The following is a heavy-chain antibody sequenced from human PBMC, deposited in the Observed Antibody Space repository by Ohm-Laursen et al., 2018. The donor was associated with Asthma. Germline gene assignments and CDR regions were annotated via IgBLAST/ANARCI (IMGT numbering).Heavy chain of an antibody. CDR1: GGSISSYY. Sequence: SDTLSLTCTVSGGSISSYYWSWIRQPPGKGLEWIGYIYYSGSTNYNPSLKSRVTISVDTSKNQFSLKLSSVTAADTAVYYCARGILPAGSGSYGMDVWGQGTTVTVSS. V-gene: IGHV4-59*07. J-gene: IGHJ6*02. CDR3: ARGILPAGSGSYGMDV. CDR2: IYYSGST. D-gene: IGHD1-26*01.